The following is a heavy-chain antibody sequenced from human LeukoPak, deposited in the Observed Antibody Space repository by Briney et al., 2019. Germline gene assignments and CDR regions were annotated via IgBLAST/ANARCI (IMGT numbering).Heavy chain of an antibody. CDR3: ARDTIFGGNVYFDY. D-gene: IGHD4-23*01. Sequence: GGSLRLSCAASGFTFSSYWMSWVRQAPGKGLEWVANIKQDGSEKYYVDSVKGRFTISRDNAKNSLYLQMNSLRAEDTAVYYCARDTIFGGNVYFDYWGQGTLVTVSS. V-gene: IGHV3-7*01. CDR1: GFTFSSYW. J-gene: IGHJ4*02. CDR2: IKQDGSEK.